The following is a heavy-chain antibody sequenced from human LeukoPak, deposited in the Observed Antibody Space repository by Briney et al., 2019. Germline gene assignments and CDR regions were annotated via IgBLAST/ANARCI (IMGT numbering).Heavy chain of an antibody. Sequence: GGSLRLSCAASGFTFSSHGMNWVRQAPGKGLEWVSGITGSGGNRYYADSVKGRFTSSRDNSKNTLYLQMNSMRAEDTAVYYCAKDDNYIRFLSWGQGTLVTVSS. CDR3: AKDDNYIRFLS. V-gene: IGHV3-23*01. CDR1: GFTFSSHG. CDR2: ITGSGGNR. D-gene: IGHD3-16*01. J-gene: IGHJ5*02.